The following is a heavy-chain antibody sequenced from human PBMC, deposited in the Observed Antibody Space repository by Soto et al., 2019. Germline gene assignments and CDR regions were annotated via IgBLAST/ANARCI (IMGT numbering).Heavy chain of an antibody. CDR3: ARLIVRRPLEFDY. CDR2: ISWNDDK. V-gene: IGHV2-5*01. Sequence: SGPTLVNPTQTLTLTCTFSGFSLTTTGVGVGWIRQPPGEALEWLTFISWNDDKRYSPSLENRLTITKDTSKSQVVLTMTNMDPVDTATYYCARLIVRRPLEFDYWGQGILVTVS. J-gene: IGHJ4*02. D-gene: IGHD1-26*01. CDR1: GFSLTTTGVG.